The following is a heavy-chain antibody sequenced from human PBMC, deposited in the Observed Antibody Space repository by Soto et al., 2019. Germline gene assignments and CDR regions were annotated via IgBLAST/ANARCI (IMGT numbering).Heavy chain of an antibody. CDR1: GYSMTRGSYY. CDR3: ARRLDFGNGYLTAPMDV. Sequence: QLQLQESGPGLVKPSETLSLTCVVSGYSMTRGSYYWAWIRQTPGKGLESIGSFYYTGSTNYNPSLKSRVTVSADTSNNHFSLRLTSVTAADTAVYYCARRLDFGNGYLTAPMDVWGKGTTVAVSS. CDR2: FYYTGST. V-gene: IGHV4-39*02. D-gene: IGHD3-3*01. J-gene: IGHJ6*03.